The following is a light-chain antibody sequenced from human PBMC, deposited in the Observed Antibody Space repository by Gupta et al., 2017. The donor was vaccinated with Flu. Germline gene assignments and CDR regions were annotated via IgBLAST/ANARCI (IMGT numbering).Light chain of an antibody. V-gene: IGKV4-1*01. CDR2: SAS. Sequence: SLGQTAPINSKASLSIRKSPNNRNYLAWYQQKPGQPPKLLIYSASTLEIGVPDRFNGSGSGADFTLIISSLQAEDVAVYYCQQGYSCPVAFGGGTKVEIK. CDR3: QQGYSCPVA. CDR1: LSIRKSPNNRNY. J-gene: IGKJ4*01.